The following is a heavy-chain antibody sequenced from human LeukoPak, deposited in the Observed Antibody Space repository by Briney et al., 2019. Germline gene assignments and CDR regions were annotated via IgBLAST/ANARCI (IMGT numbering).Heavy chain of an antibody. J-gene: IGHJ1*01. CDR1: GFTYSNSW. CDR2: VQHIGGET. D-gene: IGHD4-11*01. Sequence: GGSLRLSCAGSGFTYSNSWMGWVRQAPGKGLEWVANVQHIGGETYYVDSVKGRFTISRDNAKNSVYLQMNSLGADDTAVYYCATYSILNAREFRYWGQGTLVTVTS. CDR3: ATYSILNAREFRY. V-gene: IGHV3-7*01.